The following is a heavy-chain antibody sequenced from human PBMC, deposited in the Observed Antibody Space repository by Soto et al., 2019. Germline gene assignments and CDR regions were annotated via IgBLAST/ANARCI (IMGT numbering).Heavy chain of an antibody. V-gene: IGHV3-23*01. CDR2: ISGSGGST. CDR3: AKVRYFDWLLAY. CDR1: GFTFSSYA. Sequence: PGESLKISCAASGFTFSSYAMSWVRQAPGKGLEWVSAISGSGGSTYYADSVKGRFTISRDNSKNTLYLQMNSLRAEDTAVYYCAKVRYFDWLLAYWGQGTLVTVSS. J-gene: IGHJ4*02. D-gene: IGHD3-9*01.